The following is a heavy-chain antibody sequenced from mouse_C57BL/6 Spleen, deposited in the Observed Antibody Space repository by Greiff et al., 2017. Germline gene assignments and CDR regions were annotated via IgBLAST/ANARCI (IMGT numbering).Heavy chain of an antibody. CDR3: ARSGITTVVATDYFGY. D-gene: IGHD1-1*01. J-gene: IGHJ2*01. CDR2: IYPGDGDT. CDR1: GYAFSSSW. V-gene: IGHV1-82*01. Sequence: VQLQQSGPELVKPGASVKISCKASGYAFSSSWMNWVKQRPGKGLEWIGRIYPGDGDTNYNGKFKGKATLTADKSSSTAYMQLSILTAEDSAVYFCARSGITTVVATDYFGYWGQGTTLTVAS.